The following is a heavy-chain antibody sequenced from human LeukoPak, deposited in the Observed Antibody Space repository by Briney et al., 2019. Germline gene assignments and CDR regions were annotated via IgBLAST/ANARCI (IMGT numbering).Heavy chain of an antibody. J-gene: IGHJ4*02. CDR2: ISGSGDNT. Sequence: PGGSLRLSCAASGFTFSSYAMTWVRQAPGKGLEWVSIISGSGDNTYYADSVKARFTISRDNSKNTLYLHMNSLRAEDTAVYFCARNRESYWVPELDYWGQGTLVTVSS. CDR1: GFTFSSYA. V-gene: IGHV3-23*01. CDR3: ARNRESYWVPELDY. D-gene: IGHD3-16*01.